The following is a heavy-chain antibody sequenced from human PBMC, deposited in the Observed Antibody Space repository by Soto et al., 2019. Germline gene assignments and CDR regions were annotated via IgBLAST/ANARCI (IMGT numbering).Heavy chain of an antibody. CDR1: GGSISSSSYY. Sequence: SETLSLTCTVSGGSISSSSYYWGWIRQPPGKGLEWIGSIYYSGSTYSNPSLKSRVTISVDTSKNQFSLKLTSVTAADTAIYYCARLSHPYWFDPWGQGTLVTVSS. J-gene: IGHJ5*02. V-gene: IGHV4-39*01. CDR2: IYYSGST. CDR3: ARLSHPYWFDP.